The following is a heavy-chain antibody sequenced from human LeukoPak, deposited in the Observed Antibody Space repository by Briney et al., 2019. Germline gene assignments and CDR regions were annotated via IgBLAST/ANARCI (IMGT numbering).Heavy chain of an antibody. CDR3: ARGRIDYYDSSGPHFDY. CDR2: IYHSGST. Sequence: PSETLSLTCTVSGYSISSGYYWGWIRQPPGKGLEWIGSIYHSGSTYYNPSLKSRVTISVDTSKNQFSLKLSSVTAADTAVYYCARGRIDYYDSSGPHFDYWGQGTLVTVSS. J-gene: IGHJ4*02. D-gene: IGHD3-22*01. V-gene: IGHV4-38-2*02. CDR1: GYSISSGYY.